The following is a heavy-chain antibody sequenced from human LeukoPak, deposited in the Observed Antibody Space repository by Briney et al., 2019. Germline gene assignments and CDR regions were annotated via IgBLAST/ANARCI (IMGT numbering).Heavy chain of an antibody. CDR2: ISGSGGST. V-gene: IGHV3-23*01. D-gene: IGHD3-16*02. Sequence: GGSLRLSCEASGFTCSSYAMSWVRQAPGKGLEWVSAISGSGGSTYYADSVKGRFTISRDNSKNTLYLQMNSLRAEDTAVYYCAKDLMITFGGVIVIPGGDYWGQGTLVTVSS. CDR1: GFTCSSYA. J-gene: IGHJ4*02. CDR3: AKDLMITFGGVIVIPGGDY.